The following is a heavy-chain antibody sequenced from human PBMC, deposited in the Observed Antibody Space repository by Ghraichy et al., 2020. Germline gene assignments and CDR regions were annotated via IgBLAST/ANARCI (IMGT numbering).Heavy chain of an antibody. CDR2: IYTSGST. Sequence: SETLSLTCTVSGGSISSYYWSWIRQPAGKGLEWIGRIYTSGSTNYNPSLKSRVTMSVDTSKNQFSLKLSSVTAADTAVYYCARDRRVSTTVTTFGDYWGQGTLVTVSS. J-gene: IGHJ4*02. D-gene: IGHD4-17*01. CDR3: ARDRRVSTTVTTFGDY. CDR1: GGSISSYY. V-gene: IGHV4-4*07.